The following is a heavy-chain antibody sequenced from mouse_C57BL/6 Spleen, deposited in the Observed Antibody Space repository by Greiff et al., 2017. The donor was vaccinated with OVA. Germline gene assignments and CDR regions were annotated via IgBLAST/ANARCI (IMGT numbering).Heavy chain of an antibody. CDR3: AREDYSNFYAMDY. V-gene: IGHV1-64*01. CDR2: IHPNSGST. D-gene: IGHD2-5*01. Sequence: VQLQQSGAELVKPGASVKLSCKASGYTFTSYWMHWVKQRPGQGLEWIGMIHPNSGSTNYNEKFKSKATLTVDKSSSTAYMQLSSLTSEDSAVYYCAREDYSNFYAMDYWGQGTSVTVSS. J-gene: IGHJ4*01. CDR1: GYTFTSYW.